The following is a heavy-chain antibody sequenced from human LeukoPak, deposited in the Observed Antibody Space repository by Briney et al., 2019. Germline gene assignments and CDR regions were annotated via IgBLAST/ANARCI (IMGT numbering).Heavy chain of an antibody. V-gene: IGHV3-30-3*01. D-gene: IGHD3-22*01. CDR3: ARDSDPDYYDSSGYSVYYYYGMDV. Sequence: PGGSLRLSCAASGFTFSSYAMHWVRQAPGKGLEWVAVISYDGSNKYYADSVKGRFTISRDNSKNTLYLQMNSLRAEDTAVYYCARDSDPDYYDSSGYSVYYYYGMDVWGQGTTVTVPS. CDR1: GFTFSSYA. CDR2: ISYDGSNK. J-gene: IGHJ6*02.